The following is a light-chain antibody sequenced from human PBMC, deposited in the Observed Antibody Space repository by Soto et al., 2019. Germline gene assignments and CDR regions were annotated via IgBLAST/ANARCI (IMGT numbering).Light chain of an antibody. V-gene: IGLV4-69*01. CDR3: QTWGTGILVV. CDR1: SGHRTYA. CDR2: LNSDGSH. J-gene: IGLJ2*01. Sequence: QPVLTQSPSASASLGASVKLTCTLSSGHRTYAIAWHQQQPEKGPRFLMKLNSDGSHRKGDGIPDRFSGSSSGAERYLTISSLQSEDEADYYCQTWGTGILVVFGGGTKLTVL.